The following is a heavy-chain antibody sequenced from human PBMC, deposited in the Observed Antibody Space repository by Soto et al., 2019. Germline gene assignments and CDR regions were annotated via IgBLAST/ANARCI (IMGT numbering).Heavy chain of an antibody. V-gene: IGHV1-69*01. D-gene: IGHD2-21*02. J-gene: IGHJ4*02. CDR3: AIDACCCGGDCYSLVY. Sequence: QVQLVQSGAELKTPGSSVSVSCKASGGAFNNYPISWVRQAPGQGLEWMGGIFPRLGTTTYARAVQGRVTMTADESTTTVSMTLTSLRSEDTAIYYCAIDACCCGGDCYSLVYWGQGTLVTVSS. CDR2: IFPRLGTT. CDR1: GGAFNNYP.